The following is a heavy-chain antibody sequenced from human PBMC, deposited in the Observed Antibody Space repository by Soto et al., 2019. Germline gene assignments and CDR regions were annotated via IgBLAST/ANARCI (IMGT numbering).Heavy chain of an antibody. CDR2: IIPILGIA. CDR1: GGTFSSYT. CDR3: ARGRGSGWYVVDAFDI. J-gene: IGHJ3*02. V-gene: IGHV1-69*02. Sequence: GASVKVSCKASGGTFSSYTISWVRQAPEQGLEWMGRIIPILGIANYAQKFQGRVTITADKSTSTAYMELSSLRSEDTAVYYCARGRGSGWYVVDAFDIWGQGTMVTVSS. D-gene: IGHD6-19*01.